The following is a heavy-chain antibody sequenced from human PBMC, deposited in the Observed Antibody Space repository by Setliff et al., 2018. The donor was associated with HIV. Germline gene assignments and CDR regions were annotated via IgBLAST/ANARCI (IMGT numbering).Heavy chain of an antibody. J-gene: IGHJ4*02. CDR3: ARVRLYSSALDY. D-gene: IGHD3-22*01. V-gene: IGHV3-48*01. Sequence: PGGSLRLSCAVSGFIFNTYSMNWVRQAPGKGLEWVSYIGGSGSAIYYADSVKGRFTISRDNAKNTLSLQMNSLRPEDTAVFYCARVRLYSSALDYWGQGTLVTVSS. CDR1: GFIFNTYS. CDR2: IGGSGSAI.